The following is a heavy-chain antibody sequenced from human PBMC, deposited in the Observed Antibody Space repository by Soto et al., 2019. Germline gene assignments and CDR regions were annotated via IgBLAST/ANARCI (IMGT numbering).Heavy chain of an antibody. CDR3: AQLPWKEMWPRAPVVN. Sequence: PSQTLSLTCAISGDSVSTNSATWDWIRQSPSRGLEWLGRTYYGSKWFNDYAVSVKGRISINPDTSNNQFSLQLNSVTPDDTATYYCAQLPWKEMWPRAPVVNWGQGTPVTVSS. CDR2: TYYGSKWFN. V-gene: IGHV6-1*01. CDR1: GDSVSTNSAT. D-gene: IGHD3-16*02. J-gene: IGHJ4*02.